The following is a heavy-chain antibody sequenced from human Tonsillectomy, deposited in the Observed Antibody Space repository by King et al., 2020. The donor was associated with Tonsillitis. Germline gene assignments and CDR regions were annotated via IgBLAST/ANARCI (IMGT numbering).Heavy chain of an antibody. J-gene: IGHJ4*02. V-gene: IGHV4-39*01. D-gene: IGHD1-26*01. CDR2: IDYSGST. CDR3: ARRTELLSFDY. Sequence: QLKESGPGLVKPSETLSLTCTVSGGSISSSSYYWGWIRQPPGKGLEWIGSIDYSGSTYYNPSLKSRVTISVDTSKNQFSLKLSSVTAADTAVYYCARRTELLSFDYWGQGTLVTVSS. CDR1: GGSISSSSYY.